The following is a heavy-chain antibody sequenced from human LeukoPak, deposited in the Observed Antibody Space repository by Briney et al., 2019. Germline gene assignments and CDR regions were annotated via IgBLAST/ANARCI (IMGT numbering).Heavy chain of an antibody. Sequence: GGSLRLSCAASGFTFSDYWMTWVRQAPGKGLEWVANIKQDGSETYYVDSVKGRFTISRDNAKNSLYLQMNSLRAEDTAVYYCASESRRGIAVAGTYGYWGQGTLVTVSS. CDR2: IKQDGSET. D-gene: IGHD6-19*01. CDR3: ASESRRGIAVAGTYGY. J-gene: IGHJ4*02. CDR1: GFTFSDYW. V-gene: IGHV3-7*01.